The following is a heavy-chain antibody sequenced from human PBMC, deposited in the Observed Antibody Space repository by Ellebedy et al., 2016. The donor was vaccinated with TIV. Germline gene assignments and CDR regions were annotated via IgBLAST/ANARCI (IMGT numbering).Heavy chain of an antibody. J-gene: IGHJ4*02. CDR1: GSSISSGYY. V-gene: IGHV4-38-2*02. CDR2: IFRSGNT. D-gene: IGHD5-12*01. Sequence: MPSETLSLTCSVSGSSISSGYYWGWIRQPPGRGLEWIGSIFRSGNTYYNPSLKSRVTMSVDTSKNQFSLGLTSVTAADTAVYYCTRGAGGYEQAVDSWGQGTLVTVSS. CDR3: TRGAGGYEQAVDS.